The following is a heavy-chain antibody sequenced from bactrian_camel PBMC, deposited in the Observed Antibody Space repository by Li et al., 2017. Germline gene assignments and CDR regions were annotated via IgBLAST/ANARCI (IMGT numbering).Heavy chain of an antibody. D-gene: IGHD1*01. V-gene: IGHV3S55*01. CDR3: AATASTMVSAILLPRVYLY. CDR1: GFTFDDRD. Sequence: VQLVESGVGSVQAGETLRLSCTASGFTFDDRDVGWYRQAPGNECEMVASLTTDSVVYYEDSVKGRFTISQDSAKNTLIMQMNKLKPEDTAMYYCAATASTMVSAILLPRVYLYWGQGTQVTVS. J-gene: IGHJ4*01. CDR2: LTTDSVV.